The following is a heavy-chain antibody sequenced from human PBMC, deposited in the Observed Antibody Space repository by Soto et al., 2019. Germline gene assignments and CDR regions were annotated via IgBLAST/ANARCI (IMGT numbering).Heavy chain of an antibody. CDR1: GYPFTGDY. V-gene: IGHV1-2*04. D-gene: IGHD2-2*01. Sequence: QVQLVQSGAEVKQSGASVKLSCKTSGYPFTGDYLHWMRLAPGKGLEWMGWINPDTGGTDLTQKFQAWVTMTRDTSMSTAYMDLTNVKPDDTAVYFCARAVGRDGSSWHRGAFDYLGQGSLVTVSS. J-gene: IGHJ4*02. CDR3: ARAVGRDGSSWHRGAFDY. CDR2: INPDTGGT.